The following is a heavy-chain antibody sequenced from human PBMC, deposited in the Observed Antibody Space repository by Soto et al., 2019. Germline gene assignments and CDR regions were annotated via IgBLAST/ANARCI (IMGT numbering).Heavy chain of an antibody. J-gene: IGHJ4*02. CDR1: GFPFSSYG. D-gene: IGHD2-15*01. CDR3: ARDQTDSGGYSDS. CDR2: IWNDGSNE. Sequence: QVQLVESGGGVVQPGGSLRLCCEASGFPFSSYGIHWVRQAPGKGLEWLAIIWNDGSNEYYADSVKGRFTISRDNSKNTVYLQVSNLRAEDTAVYFCARDQTDSGGYSDSWGQGTLVTVSS. V-gene: IGHV3-33*01.